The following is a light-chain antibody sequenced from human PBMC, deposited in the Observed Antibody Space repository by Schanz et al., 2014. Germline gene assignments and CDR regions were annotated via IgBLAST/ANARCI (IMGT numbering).Light chain of an antibody. Sequence: EIVLTQSPGILSLSPGERATLSCRASQTITDSWLAWYQQKPGQAPRLLMYGASSRATGIPDRFSGTESGTDFTLTISRLEPEDFAVYYCQQCISWPWTFGQGTKVETK. V-gene: IGKV3-20*01. CDR3: QQCISWPWT. J-gene: IGKJ1*01. CDR2: GAS. CDR1: QTITDSW.